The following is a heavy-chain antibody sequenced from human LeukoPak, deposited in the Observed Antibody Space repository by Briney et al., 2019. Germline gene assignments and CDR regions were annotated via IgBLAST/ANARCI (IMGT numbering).Heavy chain of an antibody. CDR2: ISGDGRDI. D-gene: IGHD6-13*01. CDR1: AFTFSSYG. J-gene: IGHJ4*02. CDR3: ARQHCSSSWYGRDHPEVYYFDY. V-gene: IGHV3-23*01. Sequence: GGSLRPSCAASAFTFSSYGMSWVRQAPGKGLEWVSAISGDGRDIFYADSVKGRFTISRDNSKNTLYLQMNSLRAEDTAVYYCARQHCSSSWYGRDHPEVYYFDYWGQGTLVTVSS.